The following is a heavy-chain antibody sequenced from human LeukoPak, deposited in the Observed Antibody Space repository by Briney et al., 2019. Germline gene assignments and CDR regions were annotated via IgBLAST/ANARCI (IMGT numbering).Heavy chain of an antibody. Sequence: PGGSLRLSCAASGFTFSSYAMHWVRQAPGKGLEWVAVISYDGSNKYYADSVKGRFTISRDNSKNTLYLQMNSLRAEDTAVYYCARDRQAIAEAGGSDYWGQGTLVTVSS. CDR2: ISYDGSNK. CDR3: ARDRQAIAEAGGSDY. CDR1: GFTFSSYA. J-gene: IGHJ4*02. D-gene: IGHD6-19*01. V-gene: IGHV3-30-3*01.